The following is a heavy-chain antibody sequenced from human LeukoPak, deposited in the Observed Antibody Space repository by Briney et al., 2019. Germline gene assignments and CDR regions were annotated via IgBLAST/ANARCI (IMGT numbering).Heavy chain of an antibody. Sequence: SVKVSCKASGGTFSSYAISWVRQAPGQGLEWMGGIIPIFGTANYAQKFQGRVTITADKSTSTAYMEVSSLRSEDTAGCFLAIVGLEYSSSNFDYWGQGTLVTVSS. D-gene: IGHD6-6*01. V-gene: IGHV1-69*06. CDR3: AIVGLEYSSSNFDY. CDR2: IIPIFGTA. CDR1: GGTFSSYA. J-gene: IGHJ4*02.